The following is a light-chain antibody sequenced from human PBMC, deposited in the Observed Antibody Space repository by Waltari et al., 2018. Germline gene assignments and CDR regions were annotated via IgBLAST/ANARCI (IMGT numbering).Light chain of an antibody. Sequence: EMVMTQTPAPLSVSPGATATLSCRASQSFGGSLAWYQQRPGQTPRLLIYYTSNRATDIPARFSGSGSGTEFALTISGVQSEDVAVYYCQQYKSWPWTFGQGTKVEIK. J-gene: IGKJ1*01. CDR3: QQYKSWPWT. V-gene: IGKV3-15*01. CDR2: YTS. CDR1: QSFGGS.